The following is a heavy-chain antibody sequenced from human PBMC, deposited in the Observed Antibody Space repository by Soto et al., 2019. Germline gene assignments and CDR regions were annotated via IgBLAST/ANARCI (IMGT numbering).Heavy chain of an antibody. CDR2: ISTYNGNT. CDR1: GYTFTSYG. CDR3: SIDTAAAGIFDY. V-gene: IGHV1-18*01. J-gene: IGHJ4*02. D-gene: IGHD6-13*01. Sequence: QLQLVQSGAEVKKPGASVKVSCKASGYTFTSYGISWVRQAHGRGLELMGWISTYNGNTNYERKLQGRVTMTTDTSTITPYMELRRHRSDDTAVYYCSIDTAAAGIFDYWGQVTLVTVSS.